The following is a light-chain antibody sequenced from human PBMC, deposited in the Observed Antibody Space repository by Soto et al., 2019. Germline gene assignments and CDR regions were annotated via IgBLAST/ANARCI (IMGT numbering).Light chain of an antibody. CDR3: MQSIQLRT. CDR2: GAS. Sequence: EVVLTQSPGTLSLSPVERATLSCRASQSVHTFLAWYQQKPGRAPRLLIYGASTRATGVPARFSGSGSGTDFTLKISRVEAEDVGLYYCMQSIQLRTFGQGTKVDI. V-gene: IGKV3-11*01. CDR1: QSVHTF. J-gene: IGKJ1*01.